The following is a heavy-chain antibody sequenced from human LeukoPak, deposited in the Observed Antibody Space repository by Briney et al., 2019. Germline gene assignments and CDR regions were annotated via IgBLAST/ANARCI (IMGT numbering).Heavy chain of an antibody. Sequence: ASVKVSCKASGYTFTSYAMNWVRQAPGQGLEWMGWINTNTGNPTYAQGFTGRFVFSLDTSVSTAYLQISSLKAEDTAVYYCARDGDHSSGLPGGWFDPWGQGTLVTVSS. J-gene: IGHJ5*02. CDR3: ARDGDHSSGLPGGWFDP. V-gene: IGHV7-4-1*02. CDR2: INTNTGNP. CDR1: GYTFTSYA. D-gene: IGHD6-19*01.